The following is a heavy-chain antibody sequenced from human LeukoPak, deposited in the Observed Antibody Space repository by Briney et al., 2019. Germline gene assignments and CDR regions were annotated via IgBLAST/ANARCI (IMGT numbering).Heavy chain of an antibody. J-gene: IGHJ4*02. CDR2: INHNGNVN. CDR3: ARDLGDAKGY. CDR1: GFTFSSYW. D-gene: IGHD7-27*01. Sequence: GGSLRLSCAASGFTFSSYWMNWARQAPGKGLEWVASINHNGNVNYYVDSVKGRFTISRDNAKNSLYLQMNSLRAEDTAVYYCARDLGDAKGYWGQGTLVTVSS. V-gene: IGHV3-7*03.